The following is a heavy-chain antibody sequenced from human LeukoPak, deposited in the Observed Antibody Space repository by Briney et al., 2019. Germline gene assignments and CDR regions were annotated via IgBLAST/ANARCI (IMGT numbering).Heavy chain of an antibody. CDR2: ISGSGGST. CDR1: GFTFSSYD. Sequence: PGGSLRLSCAASGFTFSSYDMSWVRQAPGKGLEWVSAISGSGGSTYYADSVKGRFTISRDNSKNTLYLQMNSLRAEDTAVYYCAKDSMVWFGEFDYWGQGTLVTVSS. D-gene: IGHD3-10*01. V-gene: IGHV3-23*01. J-gene: IGHJ4*02. CDR3: AKDSMVWFGEFDY.